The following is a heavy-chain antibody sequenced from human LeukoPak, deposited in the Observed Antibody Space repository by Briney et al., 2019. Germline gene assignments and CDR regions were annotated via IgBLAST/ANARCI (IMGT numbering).Heavy chain of an antibody. CDR3: ARTYFYGSRNYPGYYLDY. D-gene: IGHD3-10*01. CDR1: RASIITTTYY. V-gene: IGHV4-39*01. J-gene: IGHJ4*02. Sequence: SETLSLTCSVSRASIITTTYYWAWIRQPPGKGLEWIGTVFYTGVTYYNSSLNSRVTISVDTSNNQFSLRLTSMTAADTALYYCARTYFYGSRNYPGYYLDYWGQGAQVVVSS. CDR2: VFYTGVT.